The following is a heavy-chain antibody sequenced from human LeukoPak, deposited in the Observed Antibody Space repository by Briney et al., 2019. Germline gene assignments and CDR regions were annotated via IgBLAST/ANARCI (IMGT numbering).Heavy chain of an antibody. CDR1: GFTFSSYG. Sequence: PGGSLRLSCAASGFTFSSYGMHWVRQAPGKGLEWVAVISYDGSNKYYADSVKGRFTISRDNSKNTLYLQMNSLRAEDTAVYYCAKDKGDGYNYWPDYWGQGTLVTVSS. J-gene: IGHJ4*02. V-gene: IGHV3-30*18. CDR3: AKDKGDGYNYWPDY. D-gene: IGHD5-24*01. CDR2: ISYDGSNK.